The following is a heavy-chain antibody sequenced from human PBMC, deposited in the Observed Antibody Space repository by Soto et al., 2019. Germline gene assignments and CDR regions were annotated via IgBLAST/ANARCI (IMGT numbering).Heavy chain of an antibody. CDR1: GFFISAYT. Sequence: GGSLSLSCSASGFFISAYTMGWVRLAPGKGLEWVASLFSGCVSTRYADSVTGRFTISRDNSKNMLYLQMNSLGVDDTAVYYCARDRRPDAIWTFDYWGRGILVTVSS. D-gene: IGHD2-8*01. V-gene: IGHV3-23*03. CDR2: LFSGCVST. CDR3: ARDRRPDAIWTFDY. J-gene: IGHJ4*02.